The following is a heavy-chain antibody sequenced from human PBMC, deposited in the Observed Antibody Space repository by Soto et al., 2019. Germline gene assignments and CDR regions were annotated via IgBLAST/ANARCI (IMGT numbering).Heavy chain of an antibody. CDR2: ISYDGSNK. CDR1: GFTFSSYG. J-gene: IGHJ6*02. Sequence: LILSCAASGFTFSSYGMHWVRQAPGKGLEWVAVISYDGSNKYYADSVKGRFTISRDNSKNTLYLQMNSLRAEDTAVYYCAKDQSGYDWAYGMDVWGQGTTVTVSS. D-gene: IGHD5-12*01. V-gene: IGHV3-30*18. CDR3: AKDQSGYDWAYGMDV.